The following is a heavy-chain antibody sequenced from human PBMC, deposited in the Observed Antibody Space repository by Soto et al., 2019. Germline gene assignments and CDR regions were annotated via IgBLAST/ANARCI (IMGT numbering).Heavy chain of an antibody. J-gene: IGHJ6*02. CDR3: AMGLERNAPTLSYYYGMDV. CDR1: GFTFSSYA. V-gene: IGHV3-23*01. D-gene: IGHD1-1*01. Sequence: VGSLRLSCAASGFTFSSYAMSWVRQAPGKGLEWVSAISGSGGSTYYADSVKGRFTISRDNSKNTLYLQMNSLRAEDTAVYYCAMGLERNAPTLSYYYGMDVWGQGTTVTVSS. CDR2: ISGSGGST.